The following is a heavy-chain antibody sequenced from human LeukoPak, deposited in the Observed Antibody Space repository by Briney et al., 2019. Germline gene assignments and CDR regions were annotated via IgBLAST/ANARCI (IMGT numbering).Heavy chain of an antibody. CDR1: GFTFSNAW. J-gene: IGHJ4*02. D-gene: IGHD3-10*01. Sequence: GGSLRLSCTTSGFTFSNAWMSWVRQAPGKGLGWVARIKGKTDGGTTDYAAPLKGRFTISKDDSKNMVFLQMNSLKTEDTAVYYCTTMNYYRSGSGFWGQGTLVTVSS. CDR2: IKGKTDGGTT. CDR3: TTMNYYRSGSGF. V-gene: IGHV3-15*01.